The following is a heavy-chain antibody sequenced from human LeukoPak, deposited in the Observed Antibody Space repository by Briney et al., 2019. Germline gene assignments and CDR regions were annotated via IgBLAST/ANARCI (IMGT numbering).Heavy chain of an antibody. D-gene: IGHD6-13*01. CDR3: AIMAGVAAPGEWWYFDL. J-gene: IGHJ2*01. CDR1: GGSISSYY. Sequence: SETLSLTCTVPGGSISSYYWSWIRQPAGKGLEWIGRIYTSGSTNYNPSLKSRVTMSVDTSKNQFSLKLSSVTAADTAVYYCAIMAGVAAPGEWWYFDLWGRGTLVTVSS. V-gene: IGHV4-4*07. CDR2: IYTSGST.